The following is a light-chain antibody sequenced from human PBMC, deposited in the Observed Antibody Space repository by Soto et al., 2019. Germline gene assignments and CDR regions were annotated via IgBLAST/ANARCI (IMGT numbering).Light chain of an antibody. J-gene: IGKJ2*01. CDR1: QSINSE. V-gene: IGKV3-15*01. CDR3: QQGHNWPLT. CDR2: GAS. Sequence: EIVMTQSPATLSLSPGERAALSCRASQSINSELAWYQQKPGQPPRLLIYGASTRVTGVPARFTGSECGSEFNLTMSGLQSEDFAVYYCQQGHNWPLTFGQGTRLEI.